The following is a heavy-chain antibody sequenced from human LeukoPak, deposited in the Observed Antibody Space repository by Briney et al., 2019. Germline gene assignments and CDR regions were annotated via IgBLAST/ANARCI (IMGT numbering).Heavy chain of an antibody. CDR1: GGSISSSSYY. CDR2: IYYSGST. Sequence: SETLSLTCTVSGGSISSSSYYCGWIRQPPGKGLEWIGSIYYSGSTYYNPSLKSRVTISVDTSKSQFSLKLSSVTAADTAVYYCARDLGGSSPGNAFDIWGQGTMVTVSS. J-gene: IGHJ3*02. D-gene: IGHD6-13*01. V-gene: IGHV4-39*07. CDR3: ARDLGGSSPGNAFDI.